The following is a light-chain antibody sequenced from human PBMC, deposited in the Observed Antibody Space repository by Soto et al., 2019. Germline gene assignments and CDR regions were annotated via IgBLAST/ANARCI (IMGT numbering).Light chain of an antibody. Sequence: QSVLTQPPSVSGAPGQSVTISCTGTSGEVGTHNRVSWYRQPPGTAPKLLIYEVSNRPSGVPDRFSGSKSGNTASLTISGLQAEDEADYYCSFYASGAIVIFGGGTKLTVL. J-gene: IGLJ2*01. V-gene: IGLV2-18*01. CDR1: SGEVGTHNR. CDR2: EVS. CDR3: SFYASGAIVI.